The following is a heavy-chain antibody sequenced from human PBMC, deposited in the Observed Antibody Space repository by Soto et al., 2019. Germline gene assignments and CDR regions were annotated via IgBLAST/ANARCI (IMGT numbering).Heavy chain of an antibody. CDR2: ISYDGSNK. CDR3: AKRRDGSNTVDP. J-gene: IGHJ5*02. V-gene: IGHV3-30*18. CDR1: GFTFSRYG. D-gene: IGHD5-12*01. Sequence: GGSLRLSCAASGFTFSRYGMHWLRQAPGKGLEWVAVISYDGSNKYYADSVKGRFTISRDNSKNTLYLQMNSLRAEDTAVYYCAKRRDGSNTVDPWGQGT.